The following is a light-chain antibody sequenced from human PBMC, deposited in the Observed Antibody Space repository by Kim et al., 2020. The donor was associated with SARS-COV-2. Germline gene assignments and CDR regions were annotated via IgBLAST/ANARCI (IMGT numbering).Light chain of an antibody. CDR2: DAS. J-gene: IGKJ5*01. CDR3: QQYGMSPVT. Sequence: LLPGERATGSCRSSQVISRNYLAWYQQKSGQTPRLLIYDASNRASGIPDRFSGSASGTDFTLTISRLEPEDFAVYFCQQYGMSPVTFGQGTRLEIK. CDR1: QVISRNY. V-gene: IGKV3-20*01.